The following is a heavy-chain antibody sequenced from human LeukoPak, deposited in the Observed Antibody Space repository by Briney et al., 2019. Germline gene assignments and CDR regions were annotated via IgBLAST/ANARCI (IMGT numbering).Heavy chain of an antibody. Sequence: PSETLSLTCTVSGGSISSGDYYWSWIRQPPGKGLEWIGYIYYSGSTYYNPSLKSRVTISVDTSKNQFSLKLSSVTAADTAVYYCARGQLLYKYFDYWGQGTLVTVSS. V-gene: IGHV4-30-4*01. CDR3: ARGQLLYKYFDY. CDR1: GGSISSGDYY. CDR2: IYYSGST. J-gene: IGHJ4*02. D-gene: IGHD2-2*02.